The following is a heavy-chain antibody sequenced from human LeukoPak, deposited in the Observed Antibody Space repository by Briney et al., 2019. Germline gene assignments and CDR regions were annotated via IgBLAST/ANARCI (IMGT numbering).Heavy chain of an antibody. V-gene: IGHV4-61*02. CDR2: IYTSGST. D-gene: IGHD4-17*01. CDR3: ARGPLTVTRGFDP. J-gene: IGHJ5*02. Sequence: PSETLSLTCTVSGGSISSSSYYWSWIRQPAGKGLEWIGRIYTSGSTHYNPSLKSRVTMSVDTSKNQFSLKLSSVTAADTAVYYCARGPLTVTRGFDPWGQGTLVTVSS. CDR1: GGSISSSSYY.